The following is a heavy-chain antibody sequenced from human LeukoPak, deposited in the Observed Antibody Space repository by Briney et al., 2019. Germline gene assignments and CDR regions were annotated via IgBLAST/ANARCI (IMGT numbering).Heavy chain of an antibody. CDR1: GYTFTSYA. J-gene: IGHJ4*02. CDR2: INAGNGNT. D-gene: IGHD6-6*01. V-gene: IGHV1-3*01. CDR3: ARAAKYSSSSRSDY. Sequence: ASVTVSCKASGYTFTSYAMHWVRQAPGQRLEWMGWINAGNGNTKYSQEFQGRVTITRDTSASTAYMELRSLRSDDAAAYYCARAAKYSSSSRSDYWGQGTLVTVSS.